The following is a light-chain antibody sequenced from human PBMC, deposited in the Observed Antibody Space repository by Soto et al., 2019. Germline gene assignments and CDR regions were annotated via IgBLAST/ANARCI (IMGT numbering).Light chain of an antibody. CDR1: QSLLHSNGYNY. V-gene: IGKV2-28*01. CDR2: LGS. Sequence: EIVMTQSPLSLPVTPGEPASISCRSNQSLLHSNGYNYLGWYLQKSGQSPQLLIYLGSDRASGVPDRFSGSGSGTDFTLKISSLEAEDVGVYYCMQALQTPFTFGPGTKVDLK. CDR3: MQALQTPFT. J-gene: IGKJ3*01.